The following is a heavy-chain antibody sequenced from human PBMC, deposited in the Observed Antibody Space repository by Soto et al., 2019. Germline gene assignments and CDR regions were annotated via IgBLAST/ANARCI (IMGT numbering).Heavy chain of an antibody. V-gene: IGHV4-4*02. Sequence: SETLSLTCAVSSDSISRSVWWTWVRQPPGKGLEWIGEVFHTGDTNYNPSLKSRVTMSVDKSTNEFSLKVTSVTAAGTATYYCARKAWVRFDYWGQGALVTVSS. D-gene: IGHD7-27*01. CDR1: SDSISRSVW. CDR2: VFHTGDT. CDR3: ARKAWVRFDY. J-gene: IGHJ4*02.